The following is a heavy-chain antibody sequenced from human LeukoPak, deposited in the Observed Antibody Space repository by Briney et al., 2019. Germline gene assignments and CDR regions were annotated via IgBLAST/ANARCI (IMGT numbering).Heavy chain of an antibody. Sequence: ASVKVSCKTSGYSFTSQDMHWVRQAPGQSLEWMGCINPDNGDTKYSQEFQGRVTITRDTSATTAYMELSSLRSDDMAVYYCTLYNYWGQGTLVTVSS. J-gene: IGHJ4*02. CDR2: INPDNGDT. D-gene: IGHD2-2*02. V-gene: IGHV1-3*03. CDR3: TLYNY. CDR1: GYSFTSQD.